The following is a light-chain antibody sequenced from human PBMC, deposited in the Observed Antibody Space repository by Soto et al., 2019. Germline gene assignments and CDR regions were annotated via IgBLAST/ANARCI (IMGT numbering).Light chain of an antibody. V-gene: IGKV1-9*01. CDR1: QGIITY. CDR3: QQNRSYPST. Sequence: IQLTQSPSSLSASVGDRVTITCRASQGIITYLAWYQQKPGKAPNLLIYGSSTLQSGVPLRFSGSGSGTDFTLTINSLQAEDFATYYCQQNRSYPSTFGGGTKVDIK. J-gene: IGKJ4*01. CDR2: GSS.